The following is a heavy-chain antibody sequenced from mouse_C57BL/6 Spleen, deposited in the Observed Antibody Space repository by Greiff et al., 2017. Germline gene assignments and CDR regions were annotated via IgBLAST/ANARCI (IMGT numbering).Heavy chain of an antibody. CDR3: ARSDLQTLDY. J-gene: IGHJ2*01. CDR1: GYTFTSYW. V-gene: IGHV1-69*01. CDR2: IDPSDSYT. Sequence: QVQLQQPGAELVMPGASVKLSCKASGYTFTSYWMHWVKQRPGQGLEWIGEIDPSDSYTNYNQKFKGKSTLTVDKSSSTAYMQLSSLTSEDSAVYYCARSDLQTLDYWGRGTTLTVSS.